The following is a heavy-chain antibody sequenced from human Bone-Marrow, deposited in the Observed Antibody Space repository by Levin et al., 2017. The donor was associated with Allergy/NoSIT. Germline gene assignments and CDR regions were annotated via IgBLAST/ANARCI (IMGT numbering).Heavy chain of an antibody. Sequence: GESLKISCAASGFTFSSYDMHWVRQATGKGLEWVSAIGTAGDPYYPGSVKGRFTISRENAKNSLYLQMNSLRAGDTAVYYCARGKRQDTNKCRYCSSTSCREGRAFDIWGQGTMVTVSS. D-gene: IGHD2-2*01. CDR2: IGTAGDP. CDR3: ARGKRQDTNKCRYCSSTSCREGRAFDI. CDR1: GFTFSSYD. V-gene: IGHV3-13*05. J-gene: IGHJ3*02.